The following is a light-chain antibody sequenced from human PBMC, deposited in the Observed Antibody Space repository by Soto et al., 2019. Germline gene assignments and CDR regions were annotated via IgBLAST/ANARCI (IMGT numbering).Light chain of an antibody. Sequence: EIVLTQSPVTLSLSPGERAALSCRASQSVNSHLSWYQQKPGQSPRLLIYDAYNRAAGIPARFSGSGSGTDFILIINSLEPEDFAAYYCQQRSNWPLTFGGGTKVEIK. J-gene: IGKJ4*01. CDR2: DAY. CDR1: QSVNSH. V-gene: IGKV3-11*01. CDR3: QQRSNWPLT.